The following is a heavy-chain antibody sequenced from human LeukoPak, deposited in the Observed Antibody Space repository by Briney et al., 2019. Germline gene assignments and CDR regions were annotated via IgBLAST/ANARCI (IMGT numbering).Heavy chain of an antibody. V-gene: IGHV1-69*13. D-gene: IGHD7-27*01. CDR3: ARVPVTGDHWFDP. CDR2: IIPIFGTA. Sequence: SVKVSCKASGGTFSSYAISWVRQAPGQGLEWMGGIIPIFGTANYAQKFQGRVMITVDESTSTAYMELSSLRSEDTAVYYCARVPVTGDHWFDPWGQGTLVTVSS. CDR1: GGTFSSYA. J-gene: IGHJ5*02.